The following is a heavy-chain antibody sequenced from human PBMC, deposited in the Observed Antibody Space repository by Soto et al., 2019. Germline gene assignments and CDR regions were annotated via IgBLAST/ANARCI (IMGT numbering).Heavy chain of an antibody. V-gene: IGHV1-2*02. D-gene: IGHD5-18*01. CDR2: ISPNNGGT. CDR3: ARDSYNFDD. Sequence: ASVKVSCKASGYTFTDYSVHWVRQAPGQGLEWMGWISPNNGGTNYAPKFQGRVTMTRDTSVSTAYVELSGLKSDDTAVYYCARDSYNFDDWGQGILVTVSS. J-gene: IGHJ4*02. CDR1: GYTFTDYS.